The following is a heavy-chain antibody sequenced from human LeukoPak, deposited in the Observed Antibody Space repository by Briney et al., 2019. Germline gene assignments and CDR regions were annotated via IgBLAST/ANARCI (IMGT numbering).Heavy chain of an antibody. CDR3: ASSSSGYFDN. Sequence: PGGSLRLSCAASVFTFRSYCMSCVRQAPGKGLVGVANIKQDGREKYYVDSVKGRFTISRDNAKNSLYLQMTSLRAEDTAVYYCASSSSGYFDNWGQGTLVT. D-gene: IGHD3-22*01. CDR1: VFTFRSYC. V-gene: IGHV3-7*01. J-gene: IGHJ4*02. CDR2: IKQDGREK.